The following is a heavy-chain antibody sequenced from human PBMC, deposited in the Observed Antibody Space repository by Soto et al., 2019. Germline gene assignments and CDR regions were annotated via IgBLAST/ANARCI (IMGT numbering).Heavy chain of an antibody. Sequence: SETLSLTCTFSGGSISIGGYYWSWIRQPPGKGLEWIGYIYYSGSTNYNPSPKGRVTISVDTSKNQFSLKLSSVTAADTAVYYCARAPIQLWLEGWFDPWGQGTMVTVSS. CDR1: GGSISIGGYY. CDR2: IYYSGST. V-gene: IGHV4-61*08. D-gene: IGHD5-18*01. J-gene: IGHJ5*02. CDR3: ARAPIQLWLEGWFDP.